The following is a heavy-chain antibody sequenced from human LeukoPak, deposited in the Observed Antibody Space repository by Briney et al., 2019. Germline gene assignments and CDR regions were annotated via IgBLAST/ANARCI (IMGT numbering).Heavy chain of an antibody. D-gene: IGHD4-23*01. Sequence: SETLSLTCAVSGGSFIGYHWNWIRQPPGKGLEWIGEINHSGSTNYNPSLKSRVTISVDTSKKQFSLTLRSLTAADTAVYYCARDPTTVITLPYYFDDWAQAILVTVSS. J-gene: IGHJ4*02. CDR2: INHSGST. V-gene: IGHV4-34*01. CDR3: ARDPTTVITLPYYFDD. CDR1: GGSFIGYH.